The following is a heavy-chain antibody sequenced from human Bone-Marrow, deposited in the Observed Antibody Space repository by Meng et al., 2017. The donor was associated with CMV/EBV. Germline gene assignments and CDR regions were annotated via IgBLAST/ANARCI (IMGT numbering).Heavy chain of an antibody. D-gene: IGHD6-19*01. Sequence: SETLSLTCAVYGGSFSGYYWSWIRQPPGKGLEWIGEINHSGSTNYNPSLKSRVTIAEDTSKNQFSLKLSSVTAADTAVYYCARQGTIAVDGTNSLTYASSIFDYWGQGTLVTVSS. J-gene: IGHJ4*02. V-gene: IGHV4-34*01. CDR2: INHSGST. CDR3: ARQGTIAVDGTNSLTYASSIFDY. CDR1: GGSFSGYY.